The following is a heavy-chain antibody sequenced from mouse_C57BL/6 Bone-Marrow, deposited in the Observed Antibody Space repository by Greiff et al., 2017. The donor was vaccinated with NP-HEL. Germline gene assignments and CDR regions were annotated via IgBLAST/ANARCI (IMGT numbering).Heavy chain of an antibody. CDR3: TTRFPFDY. CDR1: GFNIKDDY. CDR2: IDPENGDT. Sequence: VQLQQSGAELVRPGASVKLSCTAPGFNIKDDYMHWVKQRPEQGLEWIGWIDPENGDTEYASKFQGKATITADTSSNTAYLQLSSLTSEDTAVYYCTTRFPFDYWGQGTTLTVSS. J-gene: IGHJ2*01. V-gene: IGHV14-4*01.